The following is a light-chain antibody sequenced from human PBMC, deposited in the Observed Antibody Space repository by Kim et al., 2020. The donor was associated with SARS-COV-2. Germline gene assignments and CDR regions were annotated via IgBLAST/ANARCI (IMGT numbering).Light chain of an antibody. CDR2: SNN. CDR3: AAWDDSLNAWV. J-gene: IGLJ3*02. V-gene: IGLV1-44*01. CDR1: SSDIGSET. Sequence: GQRVTISCSGSSSDIGSETVNWYQQLPGTAPKLLMYSNNQRPSGVPDRFSGSKSGTSASLAISGLQSEDEADYYCAAWDDSLNAWVFGGGTQLTVL.